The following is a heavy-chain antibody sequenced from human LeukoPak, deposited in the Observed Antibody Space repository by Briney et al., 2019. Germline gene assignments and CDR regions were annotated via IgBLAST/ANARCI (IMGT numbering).Heavy chain of an antibody. J-gene: IGHJ4*02. CDR3: ARDLVVVPAAIDY. Sequence: GGSLRLSCAASGFTFSDYCMSWIRQAPGKGLEWVSYISSSGSTIYYADSVKGRFTISRDNAKNSLYLQMNSLRAEDTAVYYCARDLVVVPAAIDYWGQGTLVTVSS. CDR2: ISSSGSTI. V-gene: IGHV3-11*01. D-gene: IGHD2-2*01. CDR1: GFTFSDYC.